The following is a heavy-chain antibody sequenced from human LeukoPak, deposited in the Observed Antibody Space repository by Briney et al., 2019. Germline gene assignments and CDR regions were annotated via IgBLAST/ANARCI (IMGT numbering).Heavy chain of an antibody. J-gene: IGHJ4*02. D-gene: IGHD1-26*01. CDR1: GFTFSSYE. CDR2: ISSSGSTI. CDR3: ARRGVGAVPLDY. Sequence: GGSLRLSCAASGFTFSSYEMNWVRQAPGKGLEWVSYISSSGSTIYYADSVKGRFTISRDNAKNSLYLQMDSLRTEDMAVYYCARRGVGAVPLDYWGQGTLVAVSS. V-gene: IGHV3-48*03.